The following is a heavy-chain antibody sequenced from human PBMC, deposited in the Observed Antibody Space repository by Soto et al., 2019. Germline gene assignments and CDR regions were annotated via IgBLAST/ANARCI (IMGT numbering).Heavy chain of an antibody. V-gene: IGHV4-34*01. D-gene: IGHD3-16*02. CDR3: AGEASGVITFGGVIVPLDI. Sequence: SETLSLTCAVYGGSFSGYYWSWIRQPPGKGLEWIGEINHSGSTNYNPSLKSRVTISVDTSKNQFSLKLSSVTAADTAVYYCAGEASGVITFGGVIVPLDIWGQGTMVTVSS. CDR2: INHSGST. CDR1: GGSFSGYY. J-gene: IGHJ3*02.